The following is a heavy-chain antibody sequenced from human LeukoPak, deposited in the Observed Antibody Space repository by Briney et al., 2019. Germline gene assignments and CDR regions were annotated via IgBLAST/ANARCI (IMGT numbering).Heavy chain of an antibody. J-gene: IGHJ3*02. CDR1: GGSISSYY. CDR2: IYYSGST. V-gene: IGHV4-59*01. D-gene: IGHD2-15*01. CDR3: AREGYCSGGSCYSGLYAFDI. Sequence: SETLSLTCTVPGGSISSYYWSWIRQPPGKGLEWIGYIYYSGSTNYNPSLKSRVTISVDTSKNQFSLKLSSVTAADTAVYYCAREGYCSGGSCYSGLYAFDIWGQGTMVTVSS.